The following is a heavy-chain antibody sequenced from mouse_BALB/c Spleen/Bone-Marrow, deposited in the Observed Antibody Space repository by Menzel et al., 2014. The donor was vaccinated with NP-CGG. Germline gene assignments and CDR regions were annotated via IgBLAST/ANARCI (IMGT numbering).Heavy chain of an antibody. CDR1: GFNIKDTY. CDR2: IDPANGNT. CDR3: ATMITDWYFDV. Sequence: EVKVVESGAELVKPGASVKLSCTASGFNIKDTYMHWVKQRPEQGLEWIGRIDPANGNTKYDPKFQGKATITADTSSNTAYLQLSSLTSEDTAVYYCATMITDWYFDVWSAGTTVTVSS. J-gene: IGHJ1*01. D-gene: IGHD2-4*01. V-gene: IGHV14-3*02.